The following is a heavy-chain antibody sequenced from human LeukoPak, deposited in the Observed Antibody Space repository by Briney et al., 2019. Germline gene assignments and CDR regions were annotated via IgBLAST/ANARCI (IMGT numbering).Heavy chain of an antibody. D-gene: IGHD4-23*01. V-gene: IGHV4-59*01. J-gene: IGHJ5*02. CDR2: IYYSGST. CDR3: AKDYGGRWFDP. CDR1: GGSISSDY. Sequence: LETLSLTCTVSGGSISSDYWSWIRQPPGKGLEWSGYIYYSGSTNYNPSLKSRVTISVDTSKNQFSLKLSSVTAADTAVYYCAKDYGGRWFDPWGQGTLVTVSS.